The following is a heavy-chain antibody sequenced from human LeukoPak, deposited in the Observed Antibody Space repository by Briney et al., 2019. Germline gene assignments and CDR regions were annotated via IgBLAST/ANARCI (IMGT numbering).Heavy chain of an antibody. CDR1: GGSISSGGYS. D-gene: IGHD6-19*01. J-gene: IGHJ5*02. CDR3: AKGVAGDNWFDP. V-gene: IGHV4-30-2*01. CDR2: IYHSGST. Sequence: PSRTLSLTCAVSGGSISSGGYSWSWIRQPPGKGLEWIGYIYHSGSTYYNPSLKSRVTISVDRSKNQFSLKLSSVTAADTAVYYCAKGVAGDNWFDPWGQGTLVTVSS.